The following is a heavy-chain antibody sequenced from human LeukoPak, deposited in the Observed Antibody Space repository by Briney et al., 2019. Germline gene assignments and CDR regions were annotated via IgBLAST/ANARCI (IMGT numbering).Heavy chain of an antibody. CDR3: ARGKYSSSWRPAHYYYYYMDV. CDR1: GGSFSGYY. CDR2: INHSGST. Sequence: PSETLSLTCAVYGGSFSGYYWSWIRQPPGKGLEWLGEINHSGSTNYNPSLKSRVTISVDTSKNQFSLKLSSVTAADTAVYYCARGKYSSSWRPAHYYYYYMDVWGKGTTVTVSS. D-gene: IGHD6-13*01. J-gene: IGHJ6*03. V-gene: IGHV4-34*01.